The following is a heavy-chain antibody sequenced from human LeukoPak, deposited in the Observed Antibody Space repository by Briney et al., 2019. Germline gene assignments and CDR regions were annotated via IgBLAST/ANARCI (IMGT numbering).Heavy chain of an antibody. V-gene: IGHV4-59*01. CDR2: IYHSGST. D-gene: IGHD3-3*01. CDR1: GGSINRYF. Sequence: SETLSLTCNVSGGSINRYFWSWIRQPPGKGLEWIAYIYHSGSTKYNPSLMSRVTMSIDTSKNQFSLNLSSVTAADTAVYYCARERHDLWSAYHFDSWGLGTLVIVSS. J-gene: IGHJ4*02. CDR3: ARERHDLWSAYHFDS.